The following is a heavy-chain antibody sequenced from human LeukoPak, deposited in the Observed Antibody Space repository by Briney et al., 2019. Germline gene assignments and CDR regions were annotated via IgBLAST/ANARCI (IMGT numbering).Heavy chain of an antibody. V-gene: IGHV3-23*01. J-gene: IGHJ3*02. Sequence: GGSLRLSCAASGFTFSSYSMNWVRQAPGKGLEWVSAISGSGGSTYYADSVKGRFTISRDNSKNTLYLQMNSLRAEDTAVYYCAKDGGSYVRCAFDIWGQGTMVTVSS. CDR2: ISGSGGST. D-gene: IGHD1-26*01. CDR3: AKDGGSYVRCAFDI. CDR1: GFTFSSYS.